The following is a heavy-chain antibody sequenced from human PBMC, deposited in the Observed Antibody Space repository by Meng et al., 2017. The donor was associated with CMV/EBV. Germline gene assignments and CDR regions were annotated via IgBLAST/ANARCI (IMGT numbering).Heavy chain of an antibody. J-gene: IGHJ4*02. V-gene: IGHV3-30-3*01. Sequence: GGSLRLSCAASGFTFSSYAMHWVRQAPGKGLEWVAVISYDGSNKYYADSVKGRFTISRGNSKNTLYLQMNSLRAEDTAVYYCAIHSNYFDYWGQGTLVTVSS. CDR1: GFTFSSYA. D-gene: IGHD4-11*01. CDR2: ISYDGSNK. CDR3: AIHSNYFDY.